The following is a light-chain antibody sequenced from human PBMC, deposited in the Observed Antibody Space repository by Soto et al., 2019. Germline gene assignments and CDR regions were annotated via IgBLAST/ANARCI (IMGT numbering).Light chain of an antibody. V-gene: IGKV3-20*01. CDR2: GAS. CDR3: QQYGSSPYT. J-gene: IGKJ2*01. CDR1: QSVSSSY. Sequence: EIVLTQSPGTLSLSPGERATLSCRASQSVSSSYLAWYQQKPGQAPRLLIYGASSRVTGIPDRFSGSGYGTDFTLTISRLEPEDFAVYYCQQYGSSPYTFGQGTKLEIK.